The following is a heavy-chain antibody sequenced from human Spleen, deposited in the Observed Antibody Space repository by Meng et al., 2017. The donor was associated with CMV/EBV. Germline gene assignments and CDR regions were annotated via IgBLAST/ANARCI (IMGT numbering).Heavy chain of an antibody. Sequence: GFTFSSYSMNWVRQAPGKGLEWVSSISSSSSYIYYADSVKGRFTISRDNAKNSLYLQMNSLRAEDTAVYYCARDRGPAAIGGVAFDIWGQGTMVTVSS. D-gene: IGHD2-2*02. CDR2: ISSSSSYI. V-gene: IGHV3-21*01. CDR1: GFTFSSYS. CDR3: ARDRGPAAIGGVAFDI. J-gene: IGHJ3*02.